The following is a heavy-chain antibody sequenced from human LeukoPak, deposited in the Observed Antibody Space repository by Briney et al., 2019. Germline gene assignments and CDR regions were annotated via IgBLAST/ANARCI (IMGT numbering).Heavy chain of an antibody. Sequence: SETLSLTCAVYGGSFSGYYWSWIRQPPGKGLEWIGEINHSGSTNYNPSLKSRVTISVDTSKNQFSLKLSSVTAADTAVYYCAAATQNIVGATTLAFDYWGQGTLVTVSS. CDR1: GGSFSGYY. D-gene: IGHD1-26*01. CDR3: AAATQNIVGATTLAFDY. CDR2: INHSGST. J-gene: IGHJ4*02. V-gene: IGHV4-34*01.